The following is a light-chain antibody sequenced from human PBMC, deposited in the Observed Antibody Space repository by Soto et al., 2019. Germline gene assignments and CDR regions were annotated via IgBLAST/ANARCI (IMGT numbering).Light chain of an antibody. CDR3: SAYTTTSTII. Sequence: QSALAQPASVSGSPGQSVTISCTGTSSDVGGYDYVSWYQQHPGTAPKLMLYEVNNRPSGVSNRFSGSKSGNTASLIISGLQTEDEADYYCSAYTTTSTIIFGTGTKVTV. CDR2: EVN. CDR1: SSDVGGYDY. J-gene: IGLJ1*01. V-gene: IGLV2-14*01.